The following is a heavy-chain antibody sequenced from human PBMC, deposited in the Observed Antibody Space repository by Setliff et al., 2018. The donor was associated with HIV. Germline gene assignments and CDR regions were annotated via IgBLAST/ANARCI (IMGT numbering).Heavy chain of an antibody. CDR2: ISQSGTT. CDR3: ASTRIRLIRGAVISNLRTPYFDY. CDR1: GGSFSGYS. Sequence: PSETLSLTCVVSGGSFSGYSWSWIRQSPGKGLEWIGEISQSGTTHYNPSLKSRVTISVDTSKNQFFLKLSSVTAADTAVYYCASTRIRLIRGAVISNLRTPYFDYWGPGSLVTVSS. J-gene: IGHJ4*02. V-gene: IGHV4-34*01. D-gene: IGHD3-10*01.